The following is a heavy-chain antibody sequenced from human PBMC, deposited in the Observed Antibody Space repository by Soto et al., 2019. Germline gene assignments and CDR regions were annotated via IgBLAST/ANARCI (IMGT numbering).Heavy chain of an antibody. Sequence: ASVKVSCKVSGYTLTELSMHWVRQAPGKGLEWMGGFDPEDGETIYAQKFQGRVTMTEDTSTDTAYMELSSLRSEDTAVYYCATGGGFLIVGATQTPSVDYWGQGTLVTVSS. D-gene: IGHD1-26*01. J-gene: IGHJ4*02. CDR3: ATGGGFLIVGATQTPSVDY. CDR2: FDPEDGET. V-gene: IGHV1-24*01. CDR1: GYTLTELS.